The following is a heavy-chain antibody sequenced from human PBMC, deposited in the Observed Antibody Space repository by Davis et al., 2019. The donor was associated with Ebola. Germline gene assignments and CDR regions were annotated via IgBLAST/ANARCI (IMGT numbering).Heavy chain of an antibody. D-gene: IGHD2-21*02. CDR3: ASARQGDFASFDY. J-gene: IGHJ4*02. Sequence: SVKVSCKASGGTFSSYAISWVRQAPGQGLEWMGGIIPIFGTANYARKFQGRVTITADESTSTAYMELSSLRSEDTAVYYCASARQGDFASFDYWGQGTLVTVSS. V-gene: IGHV1-69*13. CDR2: IIPIFGTA. CDR1: GGTFSSYA.